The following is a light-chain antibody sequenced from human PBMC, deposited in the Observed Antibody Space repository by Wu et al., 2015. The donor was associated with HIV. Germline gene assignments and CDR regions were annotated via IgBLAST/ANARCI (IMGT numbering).Light chain of an antibody. V-gene: IGKV3-20*01. J-gene: IGKJ5*01. CDR1: QSVSSSY. Sequence: EIVLTQPPGTLSLSPGERVTLSCRASQSVSSSYLAWYQQKSGQAPRLLIHGASSRATGIPDRFSGSGSGTDFTLTISRLEPDDFAIYYCQQYGTSPPITFGQGTRLEIK. CDR3: QQYGTSPPIT. CDR2: GAS.